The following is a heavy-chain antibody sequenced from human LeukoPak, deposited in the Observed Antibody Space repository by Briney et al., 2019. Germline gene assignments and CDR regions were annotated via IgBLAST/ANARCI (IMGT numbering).Heavy chain of an antibody. CDR3: ARNPNNYDFWSGSPGGVDY. D-gene: IGHD3-3*01. V-gene: IGHV1-18*01. CDR1: GYTFTSYG. Sequence: ASVKVSCKASGYTFTSYGISWVRQAPGQGLEWMGWISAYNGNTSYAQKLQGRVTMTADTSTSTAYMELRSLRSDDTAVYYCARNPNNYDFWSGSPGGVDYWGQGTLVTVSS. J-gene: IGHJ4*02. CDR2: ISAYNGNT.